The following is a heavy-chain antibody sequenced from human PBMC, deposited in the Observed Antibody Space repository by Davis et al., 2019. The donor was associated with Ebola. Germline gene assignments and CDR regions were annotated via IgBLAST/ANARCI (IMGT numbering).Heavy chain of an antibody. Sequence: AASVKVSCKASGYSFTDDGISWVRHAPGQGLEWMGWISTYNGNTNYAQKVQGRITMTTDASTSTAYMELRSLRSDDTAVYYCARENQGSYYYYGMDVWGQGTTVTVSS. CDR1: GYSFTDDG. V-gene: IGHV1-18*01. J-gene: IGHJ6*02. CDR2: ISTYNGNT. D-gene: IGHD1-14*01. CDR3: ARENQGSYYYYGMDV.